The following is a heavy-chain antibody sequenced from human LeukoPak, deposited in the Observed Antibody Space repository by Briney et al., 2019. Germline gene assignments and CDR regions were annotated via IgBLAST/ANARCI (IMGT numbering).Heavy chain of an antibody. CDR1: GFTFSSYG. CDR3: ARDSIRPS. CDR2: ISYDGSNK. V-gene: IGHV3-30*03. Sequence: GGSLRLSCAASGFTFSSYGMHWVRQAPGKGLEWVAVISYDGSNKYYADSVKGRCTISRDNSKNTLYLQMNSLRAEDTAVYYCARDSIRPSWGQGTLVTVSS. D-gene: IGHD3-9*01. J-gene: IGHJ4*02.